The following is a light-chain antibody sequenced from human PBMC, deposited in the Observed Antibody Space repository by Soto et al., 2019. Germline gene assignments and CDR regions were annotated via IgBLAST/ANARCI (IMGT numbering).Light chain of an antibody. CDR2: EVY. CDR1: STDVGGYNY. J-gene: IGLJ3*02. V-gene: IGLV2-14*01. CDR3: SSYTSSATLV. Sequence: QSALTQPASVSGSPGQSITISCTGTSTDVGGYNYVSWYQQHPGKAPKLMIYEVYNRPSGVSHRFSGSKSGNTASLTISGLQAEDEADYYCSSYTSSATLVFGGGTKLTV.